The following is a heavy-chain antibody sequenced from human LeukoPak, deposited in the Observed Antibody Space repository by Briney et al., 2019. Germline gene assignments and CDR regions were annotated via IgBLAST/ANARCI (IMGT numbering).Heavy chain of an antibody. V-gene: IGHV3-48*04. CDR2: ISSSSSTI. D-gene: IGHD3-16*01. Sequence: GGSLRLSCAASGFTFSTYSMNLVRQAPGKGLEWVSYISSSSSTIYYADSVKGRFTISRDNAKNSLYLQMNSLRAEDTAVYYCARAYDWSYYYYMDVWGKGTTVTVSS. CDR1: GFTFSTYS. CDR3: ARAYDWSYYYYMDV. J-gene: IGHJ6*03.